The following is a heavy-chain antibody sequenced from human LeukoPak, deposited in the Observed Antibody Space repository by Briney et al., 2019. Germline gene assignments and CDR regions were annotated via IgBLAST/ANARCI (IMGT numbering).Heavy chain of an antibody. CDR1: GFTFSSYA. J-gene: IGHJ4*02. CDR2: ISYDGSNK. Sequence: QPGGSLRLSCAASGFTFSSYAMHWVRQAPGKGLEWVAVISYDGSNKYYADSVKGRFTISRDNSKNTLYLQMNSLRAEDTAVYYCARERGGWFGDGGDFGYWGRGTLVTVSS. V-gene: IGHV3-30-3*01. CDR3: ARERGGWFGDGGDFGY. D-gene: IGHD3-10*01.